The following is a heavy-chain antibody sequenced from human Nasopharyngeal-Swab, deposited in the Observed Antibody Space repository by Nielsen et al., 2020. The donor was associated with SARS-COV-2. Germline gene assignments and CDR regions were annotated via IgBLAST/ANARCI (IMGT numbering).Heavy chain of an antibody. Sequence: ASVKVSCKASGYTFTGYYMHWVRQAPGQGLEWMGRINPNSGGTNYAQKFQGGVTMTRDTSISTAYMELSRLRSDDTAVYYCASPRNRDGYNSFDYWGQGTLVTVSS. V-gene: IGHV1-2*06. CDR3: ASPRNRDGYNSFDY. J-gene: IGHJ4*02. CDR2: INPNSGGT. CDR1: GYTFTGYY. D-gene: IGHD5-24*01.